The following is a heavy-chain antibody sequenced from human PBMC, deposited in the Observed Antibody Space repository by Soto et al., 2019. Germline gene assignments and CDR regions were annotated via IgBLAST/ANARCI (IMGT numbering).Heavy chain of an antibody. Sequence: SETLSLTCIVSGYSISHYDWSWIRQPPGKGLEWVGFVSTSGSTDSNPSLKSRVTISVDTSKNQFSLKLRSVTAADTAVYYCARGSYYYGSGSFDYWGQGTLVTVSS. CDR2: VSTSGST. CDR1: GYSISHYD. CDR3: ARGSYYYGSGSFDY. D-gene: IGHD3-10*01. J-gene: IGHJ4*02. V-gene: IGHV4-4*09.